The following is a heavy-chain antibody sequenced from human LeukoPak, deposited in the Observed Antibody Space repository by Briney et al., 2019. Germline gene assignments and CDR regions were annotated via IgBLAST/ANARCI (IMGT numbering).Heavy chain of an antibody. CDR3: ARGTGAEAYCGGDCYSPLVDFDY. V-gene: IGHV1-46*01. D-gene: IGHD2-21*02. CDR2: INPSGGST. CDR1: GYTFTSYY. Sequence: ASVKVSCKASGYTFTSYYMHWVRQAPGQGLEWMGIINPSGGSTSYAQKFQGRVTMTRDTSTSTGYMELSSLRSEDTAVYYCARGTGAEAYCGGDCYSPLVDFDYWGQGTLVTVSS. J-gene: IGHJ4*02.